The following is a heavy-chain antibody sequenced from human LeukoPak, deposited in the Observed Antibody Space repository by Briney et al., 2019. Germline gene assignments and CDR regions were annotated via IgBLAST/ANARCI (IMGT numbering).Heavy chain of an antibody. Sequence: SETLSLTCIVSAGSMSNYYWSWIRQPPGKGLEYIGYIYYSGSTNYNPSLMSRVIISVDTSKNQFSLKLRSVTAADTAVYYCARDLWELQSAFDLWGQGTMVTVSS. V-gene: IGHV4-59*01. D-gene: IGHD1-26*01. CDR1: AGSMSNYY. CDR3: ARDLWELQSAFDL. J-gene: IGHJ3*01. CDR2: IYYSGST.